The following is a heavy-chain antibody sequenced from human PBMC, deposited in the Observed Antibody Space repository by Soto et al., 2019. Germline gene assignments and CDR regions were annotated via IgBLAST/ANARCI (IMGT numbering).Heavy chain of an antibody. D-gene: IGHD4-17*01. CDR1: GYTLTELS. V-gene: IGHV1-24*01. CDR3: ATVGRTTVTYLYYYGMDV. J-gene: IGHJ6*04. CDR2: FDPEDGET. Sequence: ASVKVSCKFSGYTLTELSMHWVRQAPGKGLEWMGGFDPEDGETIYAQKFHGRVTMTEDTSTDTAYMELSSLRSEDTAVYYCATVGRTTVTYLYYYGMDVWGEGTTVTVSS.